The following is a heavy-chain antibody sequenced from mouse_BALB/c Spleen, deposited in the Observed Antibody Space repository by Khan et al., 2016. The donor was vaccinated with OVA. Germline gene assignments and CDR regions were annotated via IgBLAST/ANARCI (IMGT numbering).Heavy chain of an antibody. CDR2: IYPNSGDT. J-gene: IGHJ3*01. CDR1: GYTFTDFN. V-gene: IGHV1S29*02. D-gene: IGHD1-2*01. CDR3: ARSGYGSFGF. Sequence: VQLQQSGPELVKPGASVKISCKASGYTFTDFNLDWVKQSHGKRLEWIGYIYPNSGDTGYNQKFKTKATLTVDTSSSTAYIELRSLTSEDSAVYYCARSGYGSFGFWGQGTLVTASA.